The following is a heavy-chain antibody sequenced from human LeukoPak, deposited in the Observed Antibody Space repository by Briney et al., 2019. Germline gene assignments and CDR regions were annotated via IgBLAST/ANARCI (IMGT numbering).Heavy chain of an antibody. CDR1: GGSFSGYY. CDR3: ARGGFDYVWGSYRANFDY. Sequence: SETLSLTCAVYGGSFSGYYWSWIRQPPGKGLEWIGEINHSGSTNYNPSLKSRVTISVDTSKNQFSLKLSSVTAADTAVYYCARGGFDYVWGSYRANFDYWGQGTLVTVSS. CDR2: INHSGST. J-gene: IGHJ4*02. V-gene: IGHV4-34*01. D-gene: IGHD3-16*02.